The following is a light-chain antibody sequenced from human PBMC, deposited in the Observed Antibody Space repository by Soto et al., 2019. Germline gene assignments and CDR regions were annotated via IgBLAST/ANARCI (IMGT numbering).Light chain of an antibody. V-gene: IGLV2-14*01. CDR1: SSDVGGYNH. CDR2: EVS. Sequence: QSALTQPASVSGSPGQSITISCTGSSSDVGGYNHVSWYQHHPGKAPKLMIYEVSSRPSGVSNRFSGSKSGNTASLTISGLQAEDEADYSCSSYPYSGSYKWVFGEGTKVTVL. J-gene: IGLJ3*02. CDR3: SSYPYSGSYKWV.